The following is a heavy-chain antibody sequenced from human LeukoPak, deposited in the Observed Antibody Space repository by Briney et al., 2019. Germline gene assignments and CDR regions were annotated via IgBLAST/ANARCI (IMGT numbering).Heavy chain of an antibody. V-gene: IGHV1-69*05. J-gene: IGHJ4*02. D-gene: IGHD3-16*01. CDR2: IIPIFGTA. CDR1: GYTFTSYA. CDR3: ARAPYYDYVDDY. Sequence: ASVKVSCKASGYTFTSYAISWVRQAPGQGLEWMGRIIPIFGTANYAQKFQGRVTITTDESTSTAYMELSSLRSEDTAVYYCARAPYYDYVDDYWGQGTLVTVSS.